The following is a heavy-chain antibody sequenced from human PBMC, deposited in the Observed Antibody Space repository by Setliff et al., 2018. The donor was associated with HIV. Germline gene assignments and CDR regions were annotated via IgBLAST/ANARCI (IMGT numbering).Heavy chain of an antibody. Sequence: LRLSCAASGFTFSSYAMSWVRQAPGKGLEWVSGISGNRRRTHYADSVKGRFTISRDNSKNTLYLQMNSLRAEDTAVYYCAKERSSGWPFDYWGQGTLVTVSS. CDR1: GFTFSSYA. CDR3: AKERSSGWPFDY. D-gene: IGHD6-19*01. J-gene: IGHJ4*02. CDR2: ISGNRRRT. V-gene: IGHV3-23*01.